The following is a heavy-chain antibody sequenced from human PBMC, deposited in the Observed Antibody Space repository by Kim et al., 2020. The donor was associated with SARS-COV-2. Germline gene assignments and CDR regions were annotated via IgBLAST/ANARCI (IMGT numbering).Heavy chain of an antibody. V-gene: IGHV1-8*01. CDR3: ARGGNRRDGYNVLGRYDY. CDR2: MNPNSGNT. D-gene: IGHD5-12*01. Sequence: ASVKVSCKASGYTFTSYDINWVRQATGQGLEWMGWMNPNSGNTGYAQKFQGRVTMTRNTSISTAYMELSSLRSEDTAVYYCARGGNRRDGYNVLGRYDYWGQGTLVTVSS. CDR1: GYTFTSYD. J-gene: IGHJ4*02.